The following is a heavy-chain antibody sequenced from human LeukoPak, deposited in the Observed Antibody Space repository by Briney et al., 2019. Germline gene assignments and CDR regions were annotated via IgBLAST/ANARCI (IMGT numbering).Heavy chain of an antibody. CDR2: ISSSSSYI. V-gene: IGHV3-21*01. CDR1: GFTFSSYS. J-gene: IGHJ4*02. Sequence: GGSLRLSCAASGFTFSSYSMNWVRQAPGKGLEWVSSISSSSSYIYYADSVKGRFTISRDNAKNSLYLQMNSLRAEDTDVYYCARVTHFDWTGLGYWGQGTLVTVSS. CDR3: ARVTHFDWTGLGY. D-gene: IGHD3-9*01.